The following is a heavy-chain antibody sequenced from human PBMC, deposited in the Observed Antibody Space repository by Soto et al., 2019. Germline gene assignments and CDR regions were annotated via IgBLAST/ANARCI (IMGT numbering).Heavy chain of an antibody. CDR3: ARVDLRYQLLFDY. CDR1: GYTFTSCY. J-gene: IGHJ4*02. D-gene: IGHD2-2*01. CDR2: INPSGGST. Sequence: ASVKVSCKASGYTFTSCYMHWVRQAPGQGLEWMGIINPSGGSTSYAQKFQGRVTMTRDTSTSTVYMELSSLRSEDTAVYYCARVDLRYQLLFDYWGQGTLVTVS. V-gene: IGHV1-46*01.